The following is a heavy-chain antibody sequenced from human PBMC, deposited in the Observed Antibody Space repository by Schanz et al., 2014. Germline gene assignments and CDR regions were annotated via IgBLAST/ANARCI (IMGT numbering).Heavy chain of an antibody. J-gene: IGHJ5*02. CDR3: ARDVYRSGRPFDL. V-gene: IGHV3-11*04. D-gene: IGHD5-18*01. Sequence: QVQLVESGGCLVKPGGSLRLSCAASGFIFNDYYMNWIRQAPGKGLEWLSYISRDGTTSYYADSVKGRFTISRDNAKNSLYLQMNSLRAEDTAIYFCARDVYRSGRPFDLWGQGTLVTVSS. CDR2: ISRDGTTS. CDR1: GFIFNDYY.